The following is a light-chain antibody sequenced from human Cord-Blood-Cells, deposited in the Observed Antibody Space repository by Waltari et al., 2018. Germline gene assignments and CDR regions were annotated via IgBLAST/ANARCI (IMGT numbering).Light chain of an antibody. CDR2: DGS. V-gene: IGLV2-11*01. Sequence: QSALTQPRSVSGSPGQSVTLSCTATRSDVAGSNELSWYQQHPGKAPKLMIYDGSKRPSGVPDRFSGSKSGNTASLTISGLQAEDEADYYCCSYAGSYTWVFGGGTKLTVL. J-gene: IGLJ3*02. CDR3: CSYAGSYTWV. CDR1: RSDVAGSNE.